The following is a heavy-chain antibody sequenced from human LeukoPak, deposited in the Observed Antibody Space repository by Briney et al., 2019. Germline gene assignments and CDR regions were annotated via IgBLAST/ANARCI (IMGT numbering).Heavy chain of an antibody. V-gene: IGHV3-33*06. J-gene: IGHJ4*02. Sequence: GGSLRLSCAASGFTFSSYGMHWVRQAPGKGLEWVAVIWYDGSNKYYADSVKGRFTISRDNSKNTLYLQMNSLRAEDTAVYYCAKVRIAARIFDYWGQGTLVTVSS. CDR1: GFTFSSYG. CDR2: IWYDGSNK. CDR3: AKVRIAARIFDY. D-gene: IGHD6-6*01.